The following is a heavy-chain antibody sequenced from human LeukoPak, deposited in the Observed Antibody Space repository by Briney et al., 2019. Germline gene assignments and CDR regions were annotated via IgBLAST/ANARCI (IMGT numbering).Heavy chain of an antibody. CDR1: GFTFSRNA. CDR3: PRAPDSSGYYYYFDY. J-gene: IGHJ4*02. V-gene: IGHV3-30-3*01. D-gene: IGHD3-22*01. Sequence: EGSLRLSCGASGFTFSRNAKNWVRQAPGQGLEWVAIISYGGNNQYYAESVKGRFTISRDNTKNTVYLQMNSLRPEDTAVYYCPRAPDSSGYYYYFDYWGQGALVTVSS. CDR2: ISYGGNNQ.